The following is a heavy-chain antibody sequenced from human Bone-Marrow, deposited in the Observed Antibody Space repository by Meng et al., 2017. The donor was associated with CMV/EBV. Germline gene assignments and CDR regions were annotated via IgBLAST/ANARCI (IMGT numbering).Heavy chain of an antibody. CDR2: IWYDGSQK. V-gene: IGHV3-33*06. CDR1: GFTFSNYG. Sequence: GGSLRLSCAASGFTFSNYGMHWVRQAPGKGLEWVAVIWYDGSQKYYTDSVKGRFTISRDNSKNTLYLQMNSLRAEDTAVYYCAKGYGSGSCVDYWGQGILVTVSS. D-gene: IGHD3-10*01. J-gene: IGHJ4*02. CDR3: AKGYGSGSCVDY.